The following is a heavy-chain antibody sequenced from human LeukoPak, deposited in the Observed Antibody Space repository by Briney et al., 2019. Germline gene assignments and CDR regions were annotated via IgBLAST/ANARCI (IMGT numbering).Heavy chain of an antibody. CDR1: GGSISSGSYY. CDR3: ARVLGSSPAGSFDP. J-gene: IGHJ5*02. Sequence: SETLSLTCTVSGGSISSGSYYWSWIRQPAGKGLEWIGRIYTSGSTNYNPSLKSRVTISVDTSKNQFSLKLSSVTAADTAVYYCARVLGSSPAGSFDPWGQGTLVTVSS. V-gene: IGHV4-61*02. D-gene: IGHD6-6*01. CDR2: IYTSGST.